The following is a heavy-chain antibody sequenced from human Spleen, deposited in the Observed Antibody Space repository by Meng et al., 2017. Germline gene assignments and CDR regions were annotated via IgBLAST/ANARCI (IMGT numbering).Heavy chain of an antibody. CDR1: GGSFSDYY. Sequence: QWQLQQGGAGLLKPSETLSLTCVVSGGSFSDYYWSWTRQPPGKGLEWIGEINHRGNTNYNSFLESRVTISVDTSQNSLSLKLSSVTAADSAVYYCARGPTTVAHDFDYWGQGTLVTVSS. CDR3: ARGPTTVAHDFDY. D-gene: IGHD4-11*01. CDR2: INHRGNT. V-gene: IGHV4-34*01. J-gene: IGHJ4*02.